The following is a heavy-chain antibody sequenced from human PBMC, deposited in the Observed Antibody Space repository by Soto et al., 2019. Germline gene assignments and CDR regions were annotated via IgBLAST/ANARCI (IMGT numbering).Heavy chain of an antibody. Sequence: GESLKISCKGSGYSFTSYWIGWVRQMPGKGLEWMGIIYPGDSDTRYSPSFQGQVTISADKSISTAYLQWSSLKASDTAMYDCAIHSVYSGSYRSPSYYYYGMDVWGKGNTVTVAS. J-gene: IGHJ6*04. CDR3: AIHSVYSGSYRSPSYYYYGMDV. CDR2: IYPGDSDT. CDR1: GYSFTSYW. V-gene: IGHV5-51*01. D-gene: IGHD1-26*01.